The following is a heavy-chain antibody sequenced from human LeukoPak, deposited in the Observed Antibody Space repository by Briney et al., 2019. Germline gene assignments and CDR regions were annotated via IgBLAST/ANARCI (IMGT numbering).Heavy chain of an antibody. CDR3: ARDSGPQKDPAYRRRLDP. CDR1: GFTFSSYW. Sequence: PGGSLRLSCAASGFTFSSYWMHWVRQASGKGLVWVSRINSDGSSTSYADSVKGRFTISRDNAKNTLYLQMNSLRAEDTAVYYCARDSGPQKDPAYRRRLDPWGQGTLVTVSS. V-gene: IGHV3-74*01. CDR2: INSDGSST. J-gene: IGHJ5*02. D-gene: IGHD3-10*01.